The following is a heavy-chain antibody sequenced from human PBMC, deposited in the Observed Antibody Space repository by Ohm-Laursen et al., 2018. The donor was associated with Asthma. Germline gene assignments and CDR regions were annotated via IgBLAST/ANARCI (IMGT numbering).Heavy chain of an antibody. CDR2: IYYSGLT. V-gene: IGHV4-31*03. Sequence: TLSLTCTVSGGSISNGSYYWSWIRQHPGKGLEWIGYIYYSGLTYSNPSLRSRVIISVDTSKNQFSLNLTSVTAADTAVYYCARGAFYYESTGYYFFDHWGQGALVTVSS. D-gene: IGHD3-22*01. CDR3: ARGAFYYESTGYYFFDH. CDR1: GGSISNGSYY. J-gene: IGHJ4*02.